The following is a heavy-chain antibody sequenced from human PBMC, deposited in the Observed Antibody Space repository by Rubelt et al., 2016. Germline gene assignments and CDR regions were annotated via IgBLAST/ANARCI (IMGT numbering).Heavy chain of an antibody. D-gene: IGHD5-24*01. Sequence: QVQLQESGPGLVKPSQTLSLTCAVSGGSLSGSGYYWSWIRQHPGKGLEWIGYIYYSGVADSIPSLKSRVAIAGDTSKNQVSLKVTSVTAADTAFYYCARGDAYPTYYFDYWGQGILVTVSS. V-gene: IGHV4-31*11. CDR3: ARGDAYPTYYFDY. CDR1: GGSLSGSGYY. J-gene: IGHJ4*02. CDR2: IYYSGVA.